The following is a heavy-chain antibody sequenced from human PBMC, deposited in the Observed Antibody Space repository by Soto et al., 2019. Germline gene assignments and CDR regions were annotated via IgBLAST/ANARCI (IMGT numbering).Heavy chain of an antibody. Sequence: QVQLVQSGSEVRKPGSSVKVSCKASGGPFSRYTLSWVRQAPGQGLERMAGIVPILGTANYAQKFQGRITVTADESTNTAYMELSSLTSDDTALYFCARGGVRRTTSCVYWGQGTLVTVSS. V-gene: IGHV1-69*01. D-gene: IGHD2-2*01. CDR2: IVPILGTA. CDR1: GGPFSRYT. J-gene: IGHJ4*02. CDR3: ARGGVRRTTSCVY.